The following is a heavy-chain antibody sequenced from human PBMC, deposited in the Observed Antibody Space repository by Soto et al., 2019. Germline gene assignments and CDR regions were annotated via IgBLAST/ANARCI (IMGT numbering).Heavy chain of an antibody. D-gene: IGHD2-2*03. V-gene: IGHV3-48*02. Sequence: EVPLVESGGGLVQPGGSLRLSCAASGFTFSSYSMNWVRQAPGKGLEWVSYISSSSSTIYYADSVKGRFTISRDNAKNSLYLQMNSLRDEDTAVYYCARDRGYCISTSCYVGYFDYWGQGTLVTVSS. CDR1: GFTFSSYS. CDR2: ISSSSSTI. CDR3: ARDRGYCISTSCYVGYFDY. J-gene: IGHJ4*02.